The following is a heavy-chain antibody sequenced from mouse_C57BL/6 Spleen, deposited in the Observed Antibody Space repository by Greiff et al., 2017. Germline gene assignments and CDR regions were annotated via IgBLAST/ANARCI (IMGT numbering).Heavy chain of an antibody. CDR1: GFTFSDYG. CDR2: ISSGSSTI. V-gene: IGHV5-17*01. Sequence: DVKLVESGGGLVKPGGSLKLSCAASGFTFSDYGMHWVRQAPEKGLEWVAYISSGSSTIYYADTVKGRFTISRVNATNTLFLQMTSLRSEDTAMYYCGRYDWDFDVWGTGTTVTVSS. J-gene: IGHJ1*03. CDR3: GRYDWDFDV.